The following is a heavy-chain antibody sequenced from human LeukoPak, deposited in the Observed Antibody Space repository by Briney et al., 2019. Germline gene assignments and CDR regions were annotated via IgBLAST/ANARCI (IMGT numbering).Heavy chain of an antibody. Sequence: ASVKVSCKASGYTFTSYDINWVRQATGQGLEWMGWMNPNSGNTGYAQKFQGRVTMTRNTSISTAYMELSSLRSEDTAVYYCARDRLWFGESREDWFDPWGQGTLVTVSS. J-gene: IGHJ5*02. CDR2: MNPNSGNT. CDR3: ARDRLWFGESREDWFDP. V-gene: IGHV1-8*01. D-gene: IGHD3-10*01. CDR1: GYTFTSYD.